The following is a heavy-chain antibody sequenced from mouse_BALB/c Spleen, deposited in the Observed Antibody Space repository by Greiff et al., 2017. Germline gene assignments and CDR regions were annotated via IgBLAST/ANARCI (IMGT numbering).Heavy chain of an antibody. Sequence: EVKLMESGPGLVKPSQSLSLTCSVTGYSITSGYYWNWIRQFPGNKLEWMGYISYDGSNNYNPSLKNRISITRDTSKNQFFLKLNSVTTEDTATYYCARDLGRPFAYWGQGTLVTVSA. V-gene: IGHV3-6*02. CDR3: ARDLGRPFAY. CDR1: GYSITSGYY. D-gene: IGHD4-1*01. J-gene: IGHJ3*01. CDR2: ISYDGSN.